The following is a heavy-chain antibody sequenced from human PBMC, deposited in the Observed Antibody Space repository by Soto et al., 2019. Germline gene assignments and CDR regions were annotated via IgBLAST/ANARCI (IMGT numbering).Heavy chain of an antibody. J-gene: IGHJ6*02. CDR2: ISSSSSYI. D-gene: IGHD6-13*01. Sequence: GGSLRLSCAASVFTFISYSMNWVRQAPGKGLEWVSSISSSSSYIYYADSVKGRFTISRDNAKNSLYLQMNSLRAEDTAVYYCARDGGAAAGIYYGMDVWGQGTTVTVSS. V-gene: IGHV3-21*01. CDR1: VFTFISYS. CDR3: ARDGGAAAGIYYGMDV.